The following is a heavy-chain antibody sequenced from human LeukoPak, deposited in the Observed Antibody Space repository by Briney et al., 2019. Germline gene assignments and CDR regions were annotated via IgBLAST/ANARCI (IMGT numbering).Heavy chain of an antibody. D-gene: IGHD3-3*01. CDR2: IIPIFGTA. J-gene: IGHJ3*02. CDR1: GGTFSSYA. Sequence: SVKVSCKASGGTFSSYAISWVRQAPGQGLEWMGGIIPIFGTANYAQKFQGRVTITADESTSTAYMELSSLRSEDTAVYYCARHFLPIGVVTESAFDIWGQGTMVTVSS. V-gene: IGHV1-69*13. CDR3: ARHFLPIGVVTESAFDI.